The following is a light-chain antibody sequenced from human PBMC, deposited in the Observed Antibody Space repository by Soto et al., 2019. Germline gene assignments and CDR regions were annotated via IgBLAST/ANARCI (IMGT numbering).Light chain of an antibody. CDR3: QKDNSAPFT. CDR1: QSVSNNY. CDR2: GAS. J-gene: IGKJ3*01. Sequence: EIVLTQSPGTLSQSPGEIATLSCRASQSVSNNYLAWYQQKPGQAPRLLIYGASNRATGIPARFSGSGSGTDFTLTISSLQPEDVATYYCQKDNSAPFTFGPGTKVDVK. V-gene: IGKV3-20*01.